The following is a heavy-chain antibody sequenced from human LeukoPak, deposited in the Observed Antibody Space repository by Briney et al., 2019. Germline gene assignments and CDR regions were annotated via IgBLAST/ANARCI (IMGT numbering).Heavy chain of an antibody. CDR3: ARIDIVVVPAALSYAFDI. J-gene: IGHJ3*02. CDR2: IYYSGST. CDR1: GGSISSSSYY. D-gene: IGHD2-2*01. V-gene: IGHV4-39*01. Sequence: PSETLSLTCTVSGGSISSSSYYWGWIRQPPGKGLEWIGSIYYSGSTYYNPSLKSRVTISVDTSKNQFSLKLSSVTAADTAVYYCARIDIVVVPAALSYAFDIWGQGTMVTVSS.